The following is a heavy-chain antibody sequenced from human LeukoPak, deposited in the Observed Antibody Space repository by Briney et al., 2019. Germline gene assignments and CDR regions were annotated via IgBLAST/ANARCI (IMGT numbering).Heavy chain of an antibody. J-gene: IGHJ4*02. CDR3: AKVSRFGELLWGYFDY. Sequence: GGSLRLSCAAPGFTFSSYAMSWVRQAPGKGLEWVSAISGSGGSTYYADSVKGRFTISRDNSKNTLYLQTNSLRAEDTAVYYCAKVSRFGELLWGYFDYWGQGTLVTVSS. D-gene: IGHD3-10*01. V-gene: IGHV3-23*01. CDR1: GFTFSSYA. CDR2: ISGSGGST.